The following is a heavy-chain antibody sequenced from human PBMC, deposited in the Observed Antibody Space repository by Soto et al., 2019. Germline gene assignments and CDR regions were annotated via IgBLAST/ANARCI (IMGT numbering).Heavy chain of an antibody. J-gene: IGHJ4*02. D-gene: IGHD1-1*01. CDR1: GGTFSSYS. Sequence: SVKVSCKASGGTFSSYSISWVRQAPGQGLEWMGGIIPVFGSTNYAQNFKDRVSFSEDESTGTDYMELRSLRSEDTAVYYCARVGAPGTTLDYYDFWAQGTPVTVSS. CDR2: IIPVFGST. CDR3: ARVGAPGTTLDYYDF. V-gene: IGHV1-69*13.